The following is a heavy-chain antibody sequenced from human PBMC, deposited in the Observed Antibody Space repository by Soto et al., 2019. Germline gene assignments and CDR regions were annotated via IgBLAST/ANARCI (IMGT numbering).Heavy chain of an antibody. CDR3: ARGHSTDCSNGVCSFFYNHEMDV. D-gene: IGHD2-8*01. CDR1: GYTFAAYY. J-gene: IGHJ6*02. CDR2: IFPNSGGST. Sequence: ASVKVSCKTSGYTFAAYYIHWVRQAPGQGLEWMGFIFPNSGGSTTSAQQFEGRVTMTRDTSINTAYMDLTRLRSGDTAVYYCARGHSTDCSNGVCSFFYNHEMDVWGQGTPITV. V-gene: IGHV1-2*02.